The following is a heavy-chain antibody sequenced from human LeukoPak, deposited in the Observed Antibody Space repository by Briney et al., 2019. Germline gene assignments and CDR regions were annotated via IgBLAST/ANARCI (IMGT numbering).Heavy chain of an antibody. J-gene: IGHJ6*03. CDR3: ARRTMVRGVPSYYMDV. D-gene: IGHD3-10*01. CDR2: IIPIFGTA. CDR1: GGTFSSYA. V-gene: IGHV1-69*05. Sequence: SVKVSCKASGGTFSSYAISWVRQAPEQGLEWMGGIIPIFGTANYAQKFQGRVTITTDESTSTAYMELSSLRSEDTAVYYCARRTMVRGVPSYYMDVWGKGTTVTVSS.